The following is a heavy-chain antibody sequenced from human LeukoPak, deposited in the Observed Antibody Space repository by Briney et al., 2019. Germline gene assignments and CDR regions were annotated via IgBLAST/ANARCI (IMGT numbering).Heavy chain of an antibody. CDR2: TGNKESRYTT. D-gene: IGHD1-26*01. CDR3: TRGYSGKSVYAFDI. J-gene: IGHJ3*02. Sequence: QTGGSLRLSCVASGSSFSDQYMDWVRQAPGKGLQWVGRTGNKESRYTTEYAASVKGRFTISRDDSKNSLYLQMSSLKTEDTALYYCTRGYSGKSVYAFDIWGQGTMVTVSS. V-gene: IGHV3-72*01. CDR1: GSSFSDQY.